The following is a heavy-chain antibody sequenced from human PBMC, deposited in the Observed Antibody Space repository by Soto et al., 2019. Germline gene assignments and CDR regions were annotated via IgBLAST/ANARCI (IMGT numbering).Heavy chain of an antibody. CDR2: INPNSGGT. Sequence: ASVKVSCKASGYTFTGYYMHWVRQAPGQGLEWMGWINPNSGGTNYAQKFQGWVTMTRDTSISTAYMELSRLRSDDTAVYYCAVGTGYYSIATYVSWFDPWGQGTLVTVSS. CDR3: AVGTGYYSIATYVSWFDP. D-gene: IGHD3-9*01. V-gene: IGHV1-2*04. CDR1: GYTFTGYY. J-gene: IGHJ5*02.